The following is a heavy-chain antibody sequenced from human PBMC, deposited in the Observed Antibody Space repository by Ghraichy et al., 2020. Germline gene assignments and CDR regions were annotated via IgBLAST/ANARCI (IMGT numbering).Heavy chain of an antibody. CDR2: ISSSSSYI. D-gene: IGHD3-22*01. J-gene: IGHJ4*02. CDR3: ARDSARLLGY. V-gene: IGHV3-21*01. Sequence: GGSLRLSCAASGFTFSSYSMNWVRQAPGKGLEWVSTISSSSSYIYYADSVKGRFTISRDNAKNSLYLQMNSLRAEDTAVYYCARDSARLLGYWGQGTLVTVSS. CDR1: GFTFSSYS.